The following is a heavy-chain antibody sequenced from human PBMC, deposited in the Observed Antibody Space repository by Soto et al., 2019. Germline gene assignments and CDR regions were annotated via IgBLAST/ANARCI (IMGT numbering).Heavy chain of an antibody. V-gene: IGHV4-30-2*01. J-gene: IGHJ5*02. D-gene: IGHD2-2*01. CDR1: CGSISTVGDP. CDR3: ASVPDR. Sequence: SETLSLTFSVSCGSISTVGDPWSWIRQPPGKTLEWTGYIYHTGSTYNNPSLKSRVTISVARSNNQSSLKLSSVLPADTAVYYCASVPDRWGQGTLVTVSS. CDR2: IYHTGST.